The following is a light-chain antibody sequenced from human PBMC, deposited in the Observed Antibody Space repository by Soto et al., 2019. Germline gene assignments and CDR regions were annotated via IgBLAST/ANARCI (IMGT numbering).Light chain of an antibody. V-gene: IGLV4-69*01. CDR1: SGHSSYA. J-gene: IGLJ2*01. Sequence: QSVLTQSPSASVSLGASVKLTCTLSSGHSSYAIAWHQQQPEKGPRYLMKLNSDGSHSKGDGIPDRFSGSSSGAERYLTISSLQSEDEADYYCQTWGTDIVVFGGGTQLTVL. CDR2: LNSDGSH. CDR3: QTWGTDIVV.